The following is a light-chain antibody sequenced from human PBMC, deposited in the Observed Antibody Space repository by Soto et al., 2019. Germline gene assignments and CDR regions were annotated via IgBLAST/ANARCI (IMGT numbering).Light chain of an antibody. Sequence: QSALTQPASVSGSPGQSITISCTGTSSDVGSYNLVSWYQQHPGKAPKLIIYEGSKRPSGVSDRFSGSKSGNTASLTISGLRAEGEADYYCCSHVGSGTSVFGGGTKVTVL. V-gene: IGLV2-23*01. CDR1: SSDVGSYNL. CDR3: CSHVGSGTSV. J-gene: IGLJ2*01. CDR2: EGS.